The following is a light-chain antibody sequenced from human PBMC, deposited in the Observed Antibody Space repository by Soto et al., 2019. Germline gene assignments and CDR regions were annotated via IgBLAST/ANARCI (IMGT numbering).Light chain of an antibody. CDR2: DAS. CDR1: QDISNY. Sequence: DIQMTQSPSSLSASVGDRVTITCQASQDISNYLNWYQQKPGKAPKLLIYDASNLETGVPSRFSGSGSGTDFTFTISSLQPEDIATYYCQQYDNLPVTFGQGTKVEI. J-gene: IGKJ1*01. CDR3: QQYDNLPVT. V-gene: IGKV1-33*01.